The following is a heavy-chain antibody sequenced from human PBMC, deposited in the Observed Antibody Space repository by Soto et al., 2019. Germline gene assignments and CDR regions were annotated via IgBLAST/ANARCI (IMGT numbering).Heavy chain of an antibody. CDR3: AMSVIAAAVEWFDP. V-gene: IGHV4-34*01. Sequence: PSETLSLTCAVYVGSFRGYYWSGIRQPPGKGLEWIGEINHSGSTNYNPSLKSRVTISVDTSKNQFSLKLSSVTAADTAVYYCAMSVIAAAVEWFDPWGQGTLVTF. J-gene: IGHJ5*02. CDR1: VGSFRGYY. CDR2: INHSGST. D-gene: IGHD6-13*01.